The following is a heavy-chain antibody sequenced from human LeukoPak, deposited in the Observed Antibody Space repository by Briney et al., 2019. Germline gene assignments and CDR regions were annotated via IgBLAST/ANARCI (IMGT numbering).Heavy chain of an antibody. V-gene: IGHV1-2*06. CDR2: INTNSGGT. CDR3: ATDIEDYASTFAN. CDR1: GYTLTAHY. D-gene: IGHD4-17*01. J-gene: IGHJ4*02. Sequence: GASVKVSCKASGYTLTAHYIYWVRQAPGQGLEWMGRINTNSGGTKYAQRFQGRVTMTRDTSISTAYMDLSRLGSDDTAVYYCATDIEDYASTFANWGQGTLVSVSS.